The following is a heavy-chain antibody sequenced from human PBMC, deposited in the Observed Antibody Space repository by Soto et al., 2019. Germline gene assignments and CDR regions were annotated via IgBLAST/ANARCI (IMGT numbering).Heavy chain of an antibody. Sequence: QVQLVQSGAEVKKPGASVKVSCKASGYTFTSYGISWVRQAPGQGLEWMGWISAYNGNTNYAQKLQGRVTMTTDTSTSTAYMELRRLRSDDTAVYYCARDDGIAVAGNYYYYGMDVWGQGTTVTVSS. CDR2: ISAYNGNT. J-gene: IGHJ6*02. D-gene: IGHD6-19*01. V-gene: IGHV1-18*01. CDR3: ARDDGIAVAGNYYYYGMDV. CDR1: GYTFTSYG.